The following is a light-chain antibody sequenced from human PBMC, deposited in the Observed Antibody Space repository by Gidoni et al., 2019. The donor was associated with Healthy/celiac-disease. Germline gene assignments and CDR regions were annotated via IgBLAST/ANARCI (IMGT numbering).Light chain of an antibody. Sequence: DIQMTQSPSSLSASVGDRVTITCRASQSISSYLNWYQQKPGKAPKLLIYAASSLQSGVPSRFSGSGSGTDFTITISSLQPEDFATYYCQRSYSTPTFGQGTKVEIK. J-gene: IGKJ1*01. CDR3: QRSYSTPT. CDR2: AAS. CDR1: QSISSY. V-gene: IGKV1-39*01.